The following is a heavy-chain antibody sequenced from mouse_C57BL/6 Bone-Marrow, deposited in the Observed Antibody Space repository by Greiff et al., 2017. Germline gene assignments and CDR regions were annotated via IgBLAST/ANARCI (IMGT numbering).Heavy chain of an antibody. Sequence: VKLQESGPGLVKPSQSLFLTCSITGFPITSGYYWIWIRQSPGKPLEWMGYITHSGETFYNPSLQSPISITRETSKNQFFLQLNSVTTEDTAMYYCAGGANYGVAYWGQGTLVTVSA. CDR3: AGGANYGVAY. D-gene: IGHD1-1*01. J-gene: IGHJ3*01. CDR1: GFPITSGYY. CDR2: ITHSGET. V-gene: IGHV12-3*01.